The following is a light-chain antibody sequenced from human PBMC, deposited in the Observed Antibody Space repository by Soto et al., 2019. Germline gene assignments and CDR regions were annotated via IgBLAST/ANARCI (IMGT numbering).Light chain of an antibody. Sequence: DIQMTQSPSTLSASVGDRVTITCRASQSISSWLAWYQQKPGKAPKLLIYKASSLESGVPSRFSGSGAETEFTLTISSLQPDDVATYYCQEYKSYSTFGQGTKLEIK. CDR1: QSISSW. V-gene: IGKV1-5*03. CDR3: QEYKSYST. J-gene: IGKJ2*01. CDR2: KAS.